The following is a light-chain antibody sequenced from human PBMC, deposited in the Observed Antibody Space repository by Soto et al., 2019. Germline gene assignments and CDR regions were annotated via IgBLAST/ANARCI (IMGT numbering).Light chain of an antibody. CDR1: SSDVGGYGY. J-gene: IGLJ2*01. Sequence: QFALTQPASVSGSPGQSITISCTGTSSDVGGYGYVSWYQHHPGKAPKLIIYEVSNRPSGVSNRFSGSKSGNTASLTISGLQAEDEADYYCTSYTASSTLIFGGGTKLTVL. CDR2: EVS. CDR3: TSYTASSTLI. V-gene: IGLV2-14*01.